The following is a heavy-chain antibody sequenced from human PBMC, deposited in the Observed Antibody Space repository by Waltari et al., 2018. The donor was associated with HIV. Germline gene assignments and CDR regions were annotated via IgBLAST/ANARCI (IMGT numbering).Heavy chain of an antibody. D-gene: IGHD3-22*01. CDR1: GYSFTSYW. V-gene: IGHV5-51*03. CDR3: ATSRSTYYDTGGYFDY. Sequence: EVQLVQSGAEVKKPGESPKISCKASGYSFTSYWIGWVRQMPGKGLEWMRIIYPGDSETRYSPSFQGHVTISTDKSISTAYLQWSSLKASDTAMYYCATSRSTYYDTGGYFDYWGQGTLVTVSS. CDR2: IYPGDSET. J-gene: IGHJ4*02.